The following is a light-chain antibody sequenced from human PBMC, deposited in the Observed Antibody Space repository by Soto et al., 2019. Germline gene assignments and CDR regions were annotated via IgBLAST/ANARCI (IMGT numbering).Light chain of an antibody. V-gene: IGLV4-69*01. Sequence: QLVLTQSPSAPASLGASVKLTCTLSSGHSSYAIAWHQQQPEKGPRYLMKLNSDGSHRKGDGIPDRFSGSSSGAEHYLTIPSLQSEDEADYYCQTWGTGIGVFGGGTKLTVL. CDR1: SGHSSYA. CDR3: QTWGTGIGV. CDR2: LNSDGSH. J-gene: IGLJ2*01.